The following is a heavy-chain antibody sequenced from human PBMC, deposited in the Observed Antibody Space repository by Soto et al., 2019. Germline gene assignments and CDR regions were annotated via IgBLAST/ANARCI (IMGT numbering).Heavy chain of an antibody. CDR2: IYYSGST. V-gene: IGHV4-59*12. CDR3: ARKLTSGWYVDY. CDR1: GGSICSYY. J-gene: IGHJ4*02. Sequence: SETLSLTCTVSGGSICSYYWSWIRQPPGKRLEWIGYIYYSGSTNYNPSLKSRVTISVDTSKNQFSLKLNSVTAADTAVYYCARKLTSGWYVDYWGQGTPVTSPQ. D-gene: IGHD6-19*01.